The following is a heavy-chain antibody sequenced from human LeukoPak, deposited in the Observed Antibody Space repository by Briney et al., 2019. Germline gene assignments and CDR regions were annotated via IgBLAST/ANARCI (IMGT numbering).Heavy chain of an antibody. D-gene: IGHD2-2*01. Sequence: PSETLSLTGTVSGGSISSYYWSWIRQPAGKGLEWIGRIYTSGSTNYNPSLKSRVTMSVDTSKNQFSLKLSSVTAADTAVYYCARAGDEYQLLDRFDPWGQGTLVTVPS. CDR2: IYTSGST. V-gene: IGHV4-4*07. J-gene: IGHJ5*02. CDR3: ARAGDEYQLLDRFDP. CDR1: GGSISSYY.